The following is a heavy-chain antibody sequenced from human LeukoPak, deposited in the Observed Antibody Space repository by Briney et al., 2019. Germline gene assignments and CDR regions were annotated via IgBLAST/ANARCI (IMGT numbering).Heavy chain of an antibody. J-gene: IGHJ6*03. CDR2: IYTSGST. Sequence: SETLSLTCTVSGGSISSSSYYWSWIRQPAGKGLEWIGRIYTSGSTNYNPSLKSRVTMSVDTSKNQFSLKLSSVTAADTAVYYCARAIAAAGHYYYYYYMGVWGKGTTVTVSS. CDR1: GGSISSSSYY. CDR3: ARAIAAAGHYYYYYYMGV. V-gene: IGHV4-61*02. D-gene: IGHD6-13*01.